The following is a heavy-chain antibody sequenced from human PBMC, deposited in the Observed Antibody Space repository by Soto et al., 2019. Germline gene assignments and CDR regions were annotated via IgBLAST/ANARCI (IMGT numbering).Heavy chain of an antibody. CDR1: GGSISSGDYY. Sequence: SETLSLTCTVSGGSISSGDYYWSWIRQPAGKGLEWIGYIYYSGSTNYNPSLKSRVTISVDTSKNQFSLKLSSVTAADTAVYYCARGLGYYDILTGYSPYFDYWGQGTLVTVSS. J-gene: IGHJ4*02. D-gene: IGHD3-9*01. V-gene: IGHV4-30-4*01. CDR3: ARGLGYYDILTGYSPYFDY. CDR2: IYYSGST.